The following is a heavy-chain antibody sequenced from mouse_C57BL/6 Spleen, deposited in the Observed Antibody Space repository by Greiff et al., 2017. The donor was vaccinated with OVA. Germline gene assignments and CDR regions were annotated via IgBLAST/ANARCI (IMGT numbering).Heavy chain of an antibody. D-gene: IGHD1-3*01. J-gene: IGHJ2*01. CDR2: IDPSDSYT. CDR3: ARKWWDY. Sequence: VQLQQPGAELVKPGASVKLSCKASGYTFTSYWMQWVKQRPGQGLEWIGEIDPSDSYTNYNQKFKGKATLTVDTSSSTAYMQLSSLTSEDSAVYYCARKWWDYWGQGTTLTVSS. CDR1: GYTFTSYW. V-gene: IGHV1-50*01.